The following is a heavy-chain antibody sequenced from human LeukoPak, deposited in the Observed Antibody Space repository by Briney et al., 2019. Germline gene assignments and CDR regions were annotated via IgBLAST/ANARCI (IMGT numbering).Heavy chain of an antibody. CDR2: ITSSSTII. CDR3: ARDSGHSGSDDY. J-gene: IGHJ4*02. Sequence: GGSLRLSWAASGFTFSNYHRKWVRQAPGKGLEWVSYITSSSTIIYYAVSVKGRFTISRDNAKNSLYLQMSSLRDEDTAVYYCARDSGHSGSDDYWGQGTLVTVSS. CDR1: GFTFSNYH. D-gene: IGHD3-10*01. V-gene: IGHV3-48*02.